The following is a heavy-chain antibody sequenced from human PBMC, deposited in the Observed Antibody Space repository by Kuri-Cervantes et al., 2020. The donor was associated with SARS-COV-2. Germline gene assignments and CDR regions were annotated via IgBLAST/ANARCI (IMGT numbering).Heavy chain of an antibody. D-gene: IGHD6-6*01. CDR1: GFTFSSYS. V-gene: IGHV3-48*01. CDR2: INSSSSTI. CDR3: ARDVIAARPSRGAFDI. J-gene: IGHJ3*02. Sequence: ETLSLTCAASGFTFSSYSMNWVRQAPGKGLEWVSYINSSSSTIYYADSVKGRFTISRDNAKNSLYLQMNSLRAEDTAVYYCARDVIAARPSRGAFDIWGQGTMVTVSS.